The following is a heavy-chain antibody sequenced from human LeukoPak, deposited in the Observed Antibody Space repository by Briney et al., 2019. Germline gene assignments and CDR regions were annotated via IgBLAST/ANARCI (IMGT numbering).Heavy chain of an antibody. D-gene: IGHD5-24*01. J-gene: IGHJ4*02. CDR3: AREGEDGYNYFGY. Sequence: SETLSLTCTVSGDSISSGDYYWSWIRQPAGKGLEWIGRISSSGSTNYNPSLKSRVTISVDTSKNQFSLKLSSVTAADTAVYYCAREGEDGYNYFGYWGQGTLVTVSS. CDR2: ISSSGST. V-gene: IGHV4-61*02. CDR1: GDSISSGDYY.